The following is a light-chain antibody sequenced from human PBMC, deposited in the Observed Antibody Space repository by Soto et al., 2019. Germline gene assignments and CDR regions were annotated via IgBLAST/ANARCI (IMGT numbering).Light chain of an antibody. Sequence: DIQMTQSPSSLSASVGDRVTITFQASQDISNYLNWYQQKSGKAPKLLIYDASNLETGVPSRFSGSGSGTDFTFTISSLQPEDIATYYCQQYDNLPTFGGGTKVDIK. V-gene: IGKV1-33*01. J-gene: IGKJ4*01. CDR2: DAS. CDR3: QQYDNLPT. CDR1: QDISNY.